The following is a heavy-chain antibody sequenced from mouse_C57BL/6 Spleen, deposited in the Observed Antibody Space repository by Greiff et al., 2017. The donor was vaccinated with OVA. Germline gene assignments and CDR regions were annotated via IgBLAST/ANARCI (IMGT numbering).Heavy chain of an antibody. V-gene: IGHV1-20*01. CDR3: AREAVYDGYYPFAY. J-gene: IGHJ3*01. D-gene: IGHD2-3*01. CDR1: GYSFTGYF. CDR2: INPYNGDT. Sequence: EVQLQQSGPELVKPGDSVKISCKASGYSFTGYFMNWVMQSHGKSLEWIGRINPYNGDTFYNQKFKGKATLTVDKSSSTAHMELRSLTSEDSAVYYCAREAVYDGYYPFAYWGQGTLVTVSA.